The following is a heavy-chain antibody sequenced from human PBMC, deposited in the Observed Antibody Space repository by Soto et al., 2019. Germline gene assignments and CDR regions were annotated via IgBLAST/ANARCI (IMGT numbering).Heavy chain of an antibody. Sequence: PSETLSLTCTVSGGSISSYYWSWIRQPPGKGLEWIGYIYYSGSTNYNPSLKSRVTISVDTSKNQFSLKLSSVTAADTAVYYCARPYGSCFVYWGHGTLVTVSS. CDR2: IYYSGST. D-gene: IGHD3-10*01. V-gene: IGHV4-59*08. CDR1: GGSISSYY. CDR3: ARPYGSCFVY. J-gene: IGHJ4*01.